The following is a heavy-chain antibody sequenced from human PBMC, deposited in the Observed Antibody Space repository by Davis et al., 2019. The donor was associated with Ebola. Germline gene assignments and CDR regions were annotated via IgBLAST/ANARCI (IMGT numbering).Heavy chain of an antibody. CDR1: GFTFSDYW. D-gene: IGHD4-11*01. J-gene: IGHJ4*02. Sequence: PGGSLRLSCAASGFTFSDYWMTWVRQAPGKGLEWVGNIRQDGSQKHYVDSVKGRFTISRDNAKNSVYLQMNSLRAEDTALYYCARDPSRNTAAGDSRSNCFDFWGQGTLVTVSS. CDR3: ARDPSRNTAAGDSRSNCFDF. CDR2: IRQDGSQK. V-gene: IGHV3-7*03.